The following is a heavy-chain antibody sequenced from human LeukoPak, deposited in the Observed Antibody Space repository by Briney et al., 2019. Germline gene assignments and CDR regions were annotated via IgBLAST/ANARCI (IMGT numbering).Heavy chain of an antibody. Sequence: GASVTVSCKASGYTFTGYHMHWVRQAPGQGLEWMGWINPNSGGTNYAQKFQGRVTMTRNTSISTAYTELSSLRSEDTAVYYCARRPMSETRYCSGGSCSWRFGAWGQGTLVTVSS. J-gene: IGHJ5*02. D-gene: IGHD2-15*01. CDR3: ARRPMSETRYCSGGSCSWRFGA. CDR1: GYTFTGYH. CDR2: INPNSGGT. V-gene: IGHV1-2*02.